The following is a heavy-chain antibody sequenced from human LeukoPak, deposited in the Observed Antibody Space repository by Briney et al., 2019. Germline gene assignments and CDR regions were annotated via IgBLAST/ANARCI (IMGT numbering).Heavy chain of an antibody. J-gene: IGHJ4*02. D-gene: IGHD4-17*01. CDR2: IRDDGSNQ. CDR1: GFTFSSYG. CDR3: ARDRGYGDYAFDY. V-gene: IGHV3-30*02. Sequence: GGSLRLSCAASGFTFSSYGMHWVRQAPGKGLEWVTFIRDDGSNQYYADSVKGRFTISRDNSKNTLYLQMNSLRAEDTAVYYCARDRGYGDYAFDYWGQGTLVTVSS.